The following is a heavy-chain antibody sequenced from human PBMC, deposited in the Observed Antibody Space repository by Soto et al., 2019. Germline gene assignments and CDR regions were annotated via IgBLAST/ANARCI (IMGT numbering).Heavy chain of an antibody. CDR1: GFTFSSYG. CDR3: AKDNIAAAGTATWGYYYMAV. J-gene: IGHJ6*03. D-gene: IGHD6-13*01. V-gene: IGHV3-30*18. CDR2: ISYDGSNK. Sequence: GGSLRLSCAASGFTFSSYGMHWVRQAPGKGLEWVAVISYDGSNKYYADSVKGRFTISRDNSKNTLYLQMNSLRAEDTAVYYCAKDNIAAAGTATWGYYYMAVWGKGTTVTVSS.